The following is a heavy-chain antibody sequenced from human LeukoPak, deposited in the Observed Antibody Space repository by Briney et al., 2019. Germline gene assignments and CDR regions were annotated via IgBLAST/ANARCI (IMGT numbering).Heavy chain of an antibody. J-gene: IGHJ4*02. CDR1: GFTFTRHS. V-gene: IGHV3-48*01. D-gene: IGHD1-26*01. CDR2: IGIWNSPI. Sequence: GGSLRPSCAASGFTFTRHSMNWVRQAPGKGLEWVSFIGIWNSPIYYGDSVRGRFTISRDNAKNSVFLQMNSLRVEDTAVYYCARDRGSSIVGSDFDSWGQGTLVTVSS. CDR3: ARDRGSSIVGSDFDS.